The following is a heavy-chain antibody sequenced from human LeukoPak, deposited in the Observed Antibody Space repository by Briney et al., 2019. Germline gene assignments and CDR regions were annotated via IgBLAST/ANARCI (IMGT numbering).Heavy chain of an antibody. V-gene: IGHV4-34*01. D-gene: IGHD6-13*01. CDR2: INDSGRS. CDR1: GGSFSGYY. Sequence: SETLSLTCGVYGGSFSGYYWSWIRQPPGKGLEWIGEINDSGRSNYKSSLKSRVTMSVDTSKNQFSLNLRSVTAADTAVYYCARADYSSSWSHEYFYMDVWGKGTTVTVSS. CDR3: ARADYSSSWSHEYFYMDV. J-gene: IGHJ6*03.